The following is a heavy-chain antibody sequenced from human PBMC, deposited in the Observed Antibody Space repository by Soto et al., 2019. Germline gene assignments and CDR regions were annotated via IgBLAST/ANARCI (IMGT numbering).Heavy chain of an antibody. Sequence: QVQLQEAGPGLVKPSQTLSLTCTVSGGSISSGGYYWSWIRQHPGKGLEWIGYIYYSGSTSYNPSLRSRGTISVDTAKNQFSLKLSSVTAADTAVYYCAIWVGATSFDYWGQGTLVTVSS. J-gene: IGHJ4*02. CDR1: GGSISSGGYY. D-gene: IGHD1-26*01. CDR3: AIWVGATSFDY. V-gene: IGHV4-31*03. CDR2: IYYSGST.